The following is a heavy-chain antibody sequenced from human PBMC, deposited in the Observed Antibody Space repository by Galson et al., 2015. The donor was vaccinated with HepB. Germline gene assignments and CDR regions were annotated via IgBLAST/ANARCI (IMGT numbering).Heavy chain of an antibody. Sequence: SETLSLTCTVSGGSVTRTTDYWTWIRQPPGTGLEWIGSINYSGNNYFNPSLKSRVTISIDTSKSHFSLKLTSVTAADTAVYYCARLSRKGAKLTGWTSVYNWFDPWGQGKLVTVSS. CDR2: INYSGNN. CDR1: GGSVTRTTDY. V-gene: IGHV4-39*01. CDR3: ARLSRKGAKLTGWTSVYNWFDP. J-gene: IGHJ5*02. D-gene: IGHD2-8*01.